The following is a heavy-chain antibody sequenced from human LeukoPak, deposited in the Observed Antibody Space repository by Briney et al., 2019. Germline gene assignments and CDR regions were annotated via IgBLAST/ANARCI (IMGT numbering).Heavy chain of an antibody. CDR2: MNPNSGGT. CDR1: GYPFIVYY. D-gene: IGHD2-15*01. V-gene: IGHV1-2*02. CDR3: ASYGGLLDAFDI. J-gene: IGHJ3*02. Sequence: ASVKVSCKASGYPFIVYYIHWVRQAPGQGLEWVAWMNPNSGGTVYAQKFQGRVTLARDTSIGTAYMELNSLRSDDTAVYYCASYGGLLDAFDIWGQGTMVTVSS.